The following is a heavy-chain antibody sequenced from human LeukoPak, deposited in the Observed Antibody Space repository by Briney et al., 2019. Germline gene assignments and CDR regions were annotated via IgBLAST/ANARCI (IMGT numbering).Heavy chain of an antibody. J-gene: IGHJ3*02. D-gene: IGHD2-15*01. Sequence: PGGSLRLSCAASGFTFSSYSMNWVRQAPGKGLEWVSYISSSSSTIYYADSVKGRFTISRDNAKNSLYLQMNSLRAEDTAVYYCASHYGCSGGSCYSGKVAFDIWGQGTMVTVSS. CDR2: ISSSSSTI. CDR1: GFTFSSYS. CDR3: ASHYGCSGGSCYSGKVAFDI. V-gene: IGHV3-48*01.